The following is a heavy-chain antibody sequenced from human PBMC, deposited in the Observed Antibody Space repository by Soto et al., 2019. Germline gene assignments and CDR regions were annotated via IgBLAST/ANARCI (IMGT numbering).Heavy chain of an antibody. CDR1: GFTFSSYS. Sequence: AGGSLRLSCAASGFTFSSYSMNWVRQAPGKGLEWVSSISSSSSYIYYADSVKGRFTISRDNAKNSLYLQMNSLRAEDTAVYYCERGDTAMGSDYWGQGTLLTVSS. D-gene: IGHD5-18*01. CDR2: ISSSSSYI. CDR3: ERGDTAMGSDY. J-gene: IGHJ4*02. V-gene: IGHV3-21*01.